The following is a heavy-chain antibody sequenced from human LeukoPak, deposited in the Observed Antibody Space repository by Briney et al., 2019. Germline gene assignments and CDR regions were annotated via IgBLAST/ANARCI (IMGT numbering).Heavy chain of an antibody. CDR2: IKQDGSDK. J-gene: IGHJ6*02. Sequence: GGSLRLSCAASGFTFSIYWMTWVRQAPGKGLGWVANIKQDGSDKYYVASVKGRFTISRDNAKNSLYLQMNSLRAEDTAVYYCARAMDVWGQGTTVTVSS. CDR3: ARAMDV. V-gene: IGHV3-7*04. CDR1: GFTFSIYW.